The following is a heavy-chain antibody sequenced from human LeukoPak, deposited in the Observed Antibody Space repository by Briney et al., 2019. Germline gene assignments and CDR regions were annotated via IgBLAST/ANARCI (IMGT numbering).Heavy chain of an antibody. CDR1: GFTFSSYG. D-gene: IGHD3-9*01. CDR3: ATDAYFDMRGGPRR. Sequence: GGSLRLSCAASGFTFSSYGMHWVRQAPGKGLEWVAFIRYDGSNKYYADSVRGRFTISRDNSKNTLFLELNSLRAEDTAVYYCATDAYFDMRGGPRRWGQGTLVSVSS. V-gene: IGHV3-30*02. J-gene: IGHJ1*01. CDR2: IRYDGSNK.